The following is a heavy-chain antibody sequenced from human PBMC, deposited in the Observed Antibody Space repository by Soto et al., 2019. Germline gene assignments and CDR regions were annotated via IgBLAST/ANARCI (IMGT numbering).Heavy chain of an antibody. CDR3: ARDSRLWGSTGLKRENLFDI. CDR2: IIPIFGTP. D-gene: IGHD3-16*01. J-gene: IGHJ3*02. Sequence: QVQLEQSGAEVKRPGSSVKVSCKTSGGNFNTYPISWVRQAPGHRLEWMGKIIPIFGTPDYAQKFQGRVTINADEATTTVYMERRSLKSDDSAVYYCARDSRLWGSTGLKRENLFDIWGQGTMVTVSS. CDR1: GGNFNTYP. V-gene: IGHV1-69*18.